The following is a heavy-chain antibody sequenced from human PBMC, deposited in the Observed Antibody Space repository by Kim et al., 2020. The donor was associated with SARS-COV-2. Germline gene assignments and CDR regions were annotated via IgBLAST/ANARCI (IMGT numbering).Heavy chain of an antibody. V-gene: IGHV3-30*18. CDR1: GLTCSSYG. CDR3: AKGVRNSWVATILYYYYGMDV. Sequence: GGSLRLSCAASGLTCSSYGMHWVRQAPGKGLEWVAVILYDGSNKYYADSVKGRFTISSDNSKNTLYLQMNSLRAEDTTVYYWAKGVRNSWVATILYYYYGMDVCGQRTTVTVSS. J-gene: IGHJ6*02. D-gene: IGHD5-12*01. CDR2: ILYDGSNK.